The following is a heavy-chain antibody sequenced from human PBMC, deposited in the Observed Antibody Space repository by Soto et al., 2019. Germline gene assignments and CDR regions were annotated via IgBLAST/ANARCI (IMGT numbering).Heavy chain of an antibody. V-gene: IGHV1-3*01. Sequence: ASVKVSCKASGYTFTSYTMHWVRQAPGQRLEWMGWINAGNGNTKYSQKFQGRVTITRDTSASTAYMELSSLRSEDTAVYYCAREMWQQRTIDYWGQGALVTVSS. CDR2: INAGNGNT. J-gene: IGHJ4*02. CDR1: GYTFTSYT. D-gene: IGHD6-13*01. CDR3: AREMWQQRTIDY.